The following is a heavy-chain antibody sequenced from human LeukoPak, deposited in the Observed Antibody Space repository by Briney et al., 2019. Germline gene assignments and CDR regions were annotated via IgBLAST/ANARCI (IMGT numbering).Heavy chain of an antibody. Sequence: PGGSLRLSCAASGFTFSTYAMSYVRQAPGKELEAVSAISGTDPGTYYADSVKARFTISRDNSRNRLHLQMNCLRVEDTAIDYGAKVYAGHCTGTSCYSFDYWGQGTLVTVSS. CDR1: GFTFSTYA. V-gene: IGHV3-23*01. CDR2: ISGTDPGT. CDR3: AKVYAGHCTGTSCYSFDY. D-gene: IGHD2-2*01. J-gene: IGHJ4*02.